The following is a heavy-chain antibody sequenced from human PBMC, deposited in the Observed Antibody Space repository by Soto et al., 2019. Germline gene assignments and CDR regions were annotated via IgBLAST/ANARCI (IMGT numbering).Heavy chain of an antibody. J-gene: IGHJ3*01. Sequence: EVQLVESEGGLVQPGGSLRLSCAASGFTFSYYWMHWVRQAPGQGLVWVSRIHSDGSSTTYADSVKGRFPISRDNAKNTLYLQMNSLRAEHTAVYYCARGDRGAFDLWGQGTMVTVSS. CDR2: IHSDGSST. CDR1: GFTFSYYW. CDR3: ARGDRGAFDL. V-gene: IGHV3-74*01. D-gene: IGHD2-21*02.